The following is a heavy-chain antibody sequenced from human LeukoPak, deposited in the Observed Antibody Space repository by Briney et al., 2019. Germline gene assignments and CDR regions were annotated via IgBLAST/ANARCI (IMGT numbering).Heavy chain of an antibody. CDR3: ARLYYYYYMDV. V-gene: IGHV4-39*07. Sequence: SETLSLTCTVSGGSISSSSYYWGWIRQPPGKGLEWIGSIYYSGSTNYNPSLKSRVTISVDTSKNQFSLKLSSVTAADTAVYYCARLYYYYYMDVWGKGTTVTVSS. J-gene: IGHJ6*03. CDR2: IYYSGST. CDR1: GGSISSSSYY.